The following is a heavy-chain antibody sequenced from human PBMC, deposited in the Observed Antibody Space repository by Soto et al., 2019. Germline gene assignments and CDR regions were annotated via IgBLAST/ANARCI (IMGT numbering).Heavy chain of an antibody. CDR1: GFTFSSYA. D-gene: IGHD4-17*01. J-gene: IGHJ4*02. Sequence: QVQLVESGGGVVQPGRSLRLSCAASGFTFSSYAMHWVRQAPGKGLEWVAVISYDGSNKYYADSVKGRFTISRDNSKNSLYLQMNSMRAEDTAVDYCARDNGDDGDYWGQGPLVTVSS. V-gene: IGHV3-30-3*01. CDR2: ISYDGSNK. CDR3: ARDNGDDGDY.